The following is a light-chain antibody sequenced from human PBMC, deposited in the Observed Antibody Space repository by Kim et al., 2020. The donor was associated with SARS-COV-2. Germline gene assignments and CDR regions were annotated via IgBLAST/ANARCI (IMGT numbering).Light chain of an antibody. CDR1: QSVTSNY. CDR2: GAS. CDR3: QQYGSSPT. J-gene: IGKJ1*01. Sequence: EIVLTQSPGTLSLSPGERATLSCRASQSVTSNYLAWYQQKLGQAPRLLIYGASSGATGIPDRFSGSGSGTDFTLTISRLEPEDFAVYYYQQYGSSPTFGQGTKVDIK. V-gene: IGKV3-20*01.